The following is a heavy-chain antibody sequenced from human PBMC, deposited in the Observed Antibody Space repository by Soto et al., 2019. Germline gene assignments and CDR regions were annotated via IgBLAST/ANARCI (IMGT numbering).Heavy chain of an antibody. Sequence: ASVKVSCKASGYTFTGYAMHWVRQAPGQRLEWMGWINAGNGNTKYSQKFQGRVTITRDTSASTAYMELSSLRSEDTAVYYCASLGRSSSSWYRDYYYGMDVWGQGTTVTVSS. CDR2: INAGNGNT. V-gene: IGHV1-3*01. D-gene: IGHD6-13*01. J-gene: IGHJ6*02. CDR1: GYTFTGYA. CDR3: ASLGRSSSSWYRDYYYGMDV.